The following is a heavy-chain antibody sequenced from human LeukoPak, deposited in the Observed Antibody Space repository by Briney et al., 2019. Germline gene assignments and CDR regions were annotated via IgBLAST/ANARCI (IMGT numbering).Heavy chain of an antibody. CDR3: ARRPTGDPKFDY. CDR1: GGSISNYF. D-gene: IGHD7-27*01. V-gene: IGHV4-59*08. J-gene: IGHJ4*02. CDR2: IYSSGST. Sequence: PSETLSLTCSVSGGSISNYFWTWIRQPPGKGLECIGYIYSSGSTYYNPSLKSRVTTSVDTSKNRFSLKLSTVTAADTAVYYCARRPTGDPKFDYWGQGTLVTVSS.